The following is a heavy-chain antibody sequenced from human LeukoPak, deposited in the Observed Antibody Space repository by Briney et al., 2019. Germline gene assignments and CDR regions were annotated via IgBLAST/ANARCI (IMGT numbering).Heavy chain of an antibody. CDR2: VYYGGNT. J-gene: IGHJ6*03. CDR1: GGSVSSTSYY. V-gene: IGHV4-39*01. Sequence: SETLSLTCTVSGGSVSSTSYYWDWVRQPPGKGLEWIGYVYYGGNTFYTSSLESRVTISVDMSKNQFSLKLTSLTAADTAVYYCARQRADYFYHYLDVWGKGTSVTVSS. CDR3: ARQRADYFYHYLDV.